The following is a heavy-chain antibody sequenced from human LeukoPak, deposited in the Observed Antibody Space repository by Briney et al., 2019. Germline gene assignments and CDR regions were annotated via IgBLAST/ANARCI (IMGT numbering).Heavy chain of an antibody. CDR3: ARDHRYAFDN. V-gene: IGHV3-48*01. CDR1: GFNFIDYS. J-gene: IGHJ4*01. CDR2: IGISSGNT. D-gene: IGHD5-12*01. Sequence: GGSLRLSCAASGFNFIDYSMNWVRQALGKGLEWISYIGISSGNTKYADSVKGRFTISRDKARNSLYLQMNSLRVEDTAVYYCARDHRYAFDNWGHGTLVTGSS.